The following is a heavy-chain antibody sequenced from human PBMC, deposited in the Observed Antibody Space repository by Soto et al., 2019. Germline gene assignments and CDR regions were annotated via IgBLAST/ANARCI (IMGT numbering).Heavy chain of an antibody. CDR3: AGENYSALDY. D-gene: IGHD3-10*01. J-gene: IGHJ4*02. CDR2: INYSGST. Sequence: PSETLSLTCTVSSGSISSYNWNWVRQPPGKGLEWIGFINYSGSTHYNPSLKSRVTISLDTSTNPFSLKLNSVTAADTAVYYCAGENYSALDYWGPGNMVTVSS. V-gene: IGHV4-59*01. CDR1: SGSISSYN.